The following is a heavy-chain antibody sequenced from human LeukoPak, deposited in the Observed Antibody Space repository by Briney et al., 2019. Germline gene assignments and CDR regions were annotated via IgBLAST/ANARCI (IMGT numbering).Heavy chain of an antibody. V-gene: IGHV1-18*01. CDR3: ARDRLTLDYYYYGMDV. D-gene: IGHD1-14*01. CDR1: GYTFTSYG. Sequence: ASVKVSCTASGYTFTSYGISWVRQAPGQGLEWMGWISAYNGNTNYAQKLQGRVTMTTDTSTSTAYMELRSLRSDDTAVYYCARDRLTLDYYYYGMDVWGQGTTVTVSS. CDR2: ISAYNGNT. J-gene: IGHJ6*02.